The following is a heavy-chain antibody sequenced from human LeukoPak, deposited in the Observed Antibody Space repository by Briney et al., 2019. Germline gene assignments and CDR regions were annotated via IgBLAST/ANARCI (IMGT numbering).Heavy chain of an antibody. V-gene: IGHV3-23*01. D-gene: IGHD2-15*01. Sequence: GGSLRLSCAASGFTFSSYAMSWVRQAPGKGLEWVSAISGSGGSTYYADSVKGRFTISRDNSKNTLYLQMNSLRAEDTAVYYCAKVGYCSGGSCSSRVSYWGQGTLVTVFS. CDR2: ISGSGGST. CDR3: AKVGYCSGGSCSSRVSY. J-gene: IGHJ4*02. CDR1: GFTFSSYA.